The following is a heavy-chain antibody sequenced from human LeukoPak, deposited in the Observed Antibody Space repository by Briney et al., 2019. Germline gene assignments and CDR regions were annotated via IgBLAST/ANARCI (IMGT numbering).Heavy chain of an antibody. V-gene: IGHV3-7*01. CDR1: GYTFSRYW. D-gene: IGHD1-26*01. Sequence: GGSLRLSCAGSGYTFSRYWMSWVRQAPGKGLECVANIKEDGSEKYYVDSVKGRFTISRDNAKNSLYLQMNSLRVEDTAIYYCSRGGNHDLDYWGQGTLVTVSS. CDR2: IKEDGSEK. CDR3: SRGGNHDLDY. J-gene: IGHJ4*02.